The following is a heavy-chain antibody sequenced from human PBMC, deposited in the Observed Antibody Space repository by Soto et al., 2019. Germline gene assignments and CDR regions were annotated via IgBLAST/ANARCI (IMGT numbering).Heavy chain of an antibody. CDR3: ARLPWADYGGIFDP. D-gene: IGHD4-17*01. Sequence: PSETLSLTCTVSGGSISNYYWSWIRHPPGKKLEWIGYIYYSGSTNYNPSLKGRVTISVDTSKNQFSLKLYSVTTADTAMYYCARLPWADYGGIFDPWGQGTLVTVS. CDR1: GGSISNYY. J-gene: IGHJ5*02. V-gene: IGHV4-59*01. CDR2: IYYSGST.